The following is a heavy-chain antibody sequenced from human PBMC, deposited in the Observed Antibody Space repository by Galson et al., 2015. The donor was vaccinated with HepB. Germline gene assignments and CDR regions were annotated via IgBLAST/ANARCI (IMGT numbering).Heavy chain of an antibody. D-gene: IGHD1-7*01. V-gene: IGHV4-30-2*01. CDR3: ARQAAGTNWFDP. J-gene: IGHJ5*02. CDR1: GRSFTSGGYS. CDR2: IFHSGST. Sequence: QVQLQESGPGLVKPSETLPLTCVVSGRSFTSGGYSWSWIRQPPGKGLEWIGFIFHSGSTYYNPSLKSRVTISIGRSSNQFSLGLSSVTAADTAVYYCARQAAGTNWFDPWGQGTLVTVSS.